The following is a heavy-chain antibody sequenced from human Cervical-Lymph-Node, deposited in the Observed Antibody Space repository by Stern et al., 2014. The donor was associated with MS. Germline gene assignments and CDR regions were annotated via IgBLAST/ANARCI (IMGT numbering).Heavy chain of an antibody. CDR1: GGSLRSYY. J-gene: IGHJ4*02. CDR3: AREGEYCSGSRCYPFLDY. D-gene: IGHD2-15*01. CDR2: IYHTGSV. Sequence: VQLQESGPGLVKPSETLSLTCTVSGGSLRSYYWNWIRQAPGEGLEWLGFIYHTGSVNYNPSLSSRVAMSVDTSKNQFSLTVSSVTAADTAVYYCAREGEYCSGSRCYPFLDYWGQGTLVTVSS. V-gene: IGHV4-59*01.